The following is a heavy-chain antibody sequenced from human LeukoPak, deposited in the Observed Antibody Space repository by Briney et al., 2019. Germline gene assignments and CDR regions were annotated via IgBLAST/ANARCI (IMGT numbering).Heavy chain of an antibody. D-gene: IGHD6-6*01. CDR3: ARPKYSSSLAFDF. CDR2: IYPGDSDT. J-gene: IGHJ4*02. Sequence: GESLKISCRDSGNTFTTSLIVWVRQMPGKGLEWMGIIYPGDSDTKYSQSFQGQVTISADKSISTAYLHWNSLKASDTATYYCARPKYSSSLAFDFWGQGTPVTVSS. CDR1: GNTFTTSL. V-gene: IGHV5-51*01.